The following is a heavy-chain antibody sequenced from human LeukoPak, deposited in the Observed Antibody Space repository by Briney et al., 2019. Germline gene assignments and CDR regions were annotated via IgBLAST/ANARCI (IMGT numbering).Heavy chain of an antibody. CDR1: GESISGFY. CDR3: ARGLNLWLVRTRRGWFDP. J-gene: IGHJ5*02. CDR2: IYYSGST. Sequence: PSETLSLTCTVSGESISGFYWTWIRQPPGKGLEWIGYIYYSGSTNYNPSLKSRVTISVDTSKNQFSLKLSSVTAADTAVYYCARGLNLWLVRTRRGWFDPWGQGTLVTVSS. V-gene: IGHV4-59*12. D-gene: IGHD6-19*01.